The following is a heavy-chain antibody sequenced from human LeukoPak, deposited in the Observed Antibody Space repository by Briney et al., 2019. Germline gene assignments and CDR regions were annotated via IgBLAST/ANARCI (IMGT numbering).Heavy chain of an antibody. CDR2: INHSGST. D-gene: IGHD2-2*01. Sequence: SETLSLTCAVYGGSFSGYYWRWIRPPPGKGLEWIGEINHSGSTNYNPSLKSRVTISVDTSKNQFSLKLSSVTAADTAAYYCARDSSIVVVPAAISGDAFDIWGQGTMVTVSS. J-gene: IGHJ3*02. CDR3: ARDSSIVVVPAAISGDAFDI. V-gene: IGHV4-34*01. CDR1: GGSFSGYY.